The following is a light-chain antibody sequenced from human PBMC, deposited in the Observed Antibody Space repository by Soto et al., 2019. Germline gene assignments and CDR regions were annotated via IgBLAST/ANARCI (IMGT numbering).Light chain of an antibody. V-gene: IGLV2-14*03. CDR2: DVS. CDR3: SSYTTSNTRQIV. CDR1: SSDVGGYNY. J-gene: IGLJ1*01. Sequence: ALTQPASVSGSPGQSINISCTGTSSDVGGYNYVSWYQHHPGKAPKLIIYDVSNRPSGVSNPFSGSKSGNTASLTISGLQPEDEADYYCSSYTTSNTRQIVFGTGTKVTVL.